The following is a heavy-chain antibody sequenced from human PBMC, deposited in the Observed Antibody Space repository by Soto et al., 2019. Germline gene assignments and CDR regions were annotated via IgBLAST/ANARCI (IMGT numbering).Heavy chain of an antibody. Sequence: EARLLESGGGLVQPGGSLTLSCAASGLTFSNYAMSWVRQAPGKGLQWVSAIGGTDGRTYYADSAKGRFTISRENTKNMLFLQMNSLRVDDTATYYCAKGSNYDVLAGFTSGRGFDPWGQVTLVTVSS. J-gene: IGHJ5*02. CDR3: AKGSNYDVLAGFTSGRGFDP. V-gene: IGHV3-23*01. CDR2: IGGTDGRT. D-gene: IGHD3-9*01. CDR1: GLTFSNYA.